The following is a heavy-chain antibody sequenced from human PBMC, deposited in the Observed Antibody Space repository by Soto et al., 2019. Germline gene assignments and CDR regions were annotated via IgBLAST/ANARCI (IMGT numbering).Heavy chain of an antibody. Sequence: SLTCSVSGDSITGGGYYWSWIRQHPAKGLEWIGSIYYRGSTYYNPSLRSRGTISLDPSQARLSLRLTSLTAADTATYYCARGGSGTYHVWGQGTLVTVSS. D-gene: IGHD3-10*01. CDR2: IYYRGST. CDR1: GDSITGGGYY. J-gene: IGHJ4*02. V-gene: IGHV4-31*02. CDR3: ARGGSGTYHV.